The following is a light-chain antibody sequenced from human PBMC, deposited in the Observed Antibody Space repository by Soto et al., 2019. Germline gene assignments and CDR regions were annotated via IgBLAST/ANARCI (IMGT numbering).Light chain of an antibody. CDR1: QNVSNSY. CDR2: DAS. J-gene: IGKJ1*01. V-gene: IGKV3D-20*01. Sequence: EIVLTQSPGTLSLSPGERATLSCRASQNVSNSYLAWYQQKPGLAHRLLIYDASSRAIGIPDRFSGSGSGADFTLTISRLEPEDFAAYYCQQYGTARWTFGQGTKVEIK. CDR3: QQYGTARWT.